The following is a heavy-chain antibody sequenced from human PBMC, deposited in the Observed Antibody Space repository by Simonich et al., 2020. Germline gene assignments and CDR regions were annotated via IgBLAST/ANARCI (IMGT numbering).Heavy chain of an antibody. CDR2: IKQDGSEK. CDR1: GFTFSSYW. CDR3: ACLGTGDAFDI. Sequence: EVQLVESGGGLVQPGVSLRLSCAASGFTFSSYWMSWVRQAPGKGLEWVAKIKQDGSEKYYVDSVKGRFTISRDNAKNSLYLQMNSLRAEDTAVYYCACLGTGDAFDIWGQGTMVTVSS. J-gene: IGHJ3*02. D-gene: IGHD3-9*01. V-gene: IGHV3-7*01.